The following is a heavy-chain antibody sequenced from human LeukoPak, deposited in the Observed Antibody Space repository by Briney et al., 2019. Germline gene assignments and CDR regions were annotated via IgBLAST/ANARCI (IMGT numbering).Heavy chain of an antibody. CDR2: INPDGGTT. CDR3: ARGRFDGYYDGRRYYAWYFDL. CDR1: GYTFISHH. V-gene: IGHV1-46*01. Sequence: GASVKVSCKISGYTFISHHLHWVRQAPGQGLEWMGVINPDGGTTIYAQNFQGRVTMTRDMSTSTVYMELTGLRSEDTAIFYCARGRFDGYYDGRRYYAWYFDLWGRGTLVPVSS. D-gene: IGHD3-22*01. J-gene: IGHJ2*01.